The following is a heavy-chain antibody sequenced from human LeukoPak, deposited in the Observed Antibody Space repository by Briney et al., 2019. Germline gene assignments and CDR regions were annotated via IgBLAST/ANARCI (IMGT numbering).Heavy chain of an antibody. CDR1: GYTFTGYY. Sequence: ASVKVSCKASGYTFTGYYMHWVRQAPGQGLEWMGWINPNSGGTNYAQKFQGRVTMTRDTSISTAYMELSRLRSDDTAVYYCARGYYYGSGRYTYNWFDPWGQGTLVTVSS. V-gene: IGHV1-2*02. CDR3: ARGYYYGSGRYTYNWFDP. CDR2: INPNSGGT. D-gene: IGHD3-10*01. J-gene: IGHJ5*02.